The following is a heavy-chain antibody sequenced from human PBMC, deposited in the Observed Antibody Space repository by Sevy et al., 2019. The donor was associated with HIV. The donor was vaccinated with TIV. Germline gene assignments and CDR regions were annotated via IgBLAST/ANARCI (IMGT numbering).Heavy chain of an antibody. Sequence: SETLSLTCTVSGGSISSYYWSWIRQPPGKGLEWIGYIYYSGSTNYNPSLKSRVTISVDTSKNQFSLKLSSVTAADTAVYYCARGAVQRPYYDFWSGYPTAYYYYYMDVWGKGTTVTVSS. J-gene: IGHJ6*03. CDR1: GGSISSYY. V-gene: IGHV4-59*08. CDR3: ARGAVQRPYYDFWSGYPTAYYYYYMDV. D-gene: IGHD3-3*01. CDR2: IYYSGST.